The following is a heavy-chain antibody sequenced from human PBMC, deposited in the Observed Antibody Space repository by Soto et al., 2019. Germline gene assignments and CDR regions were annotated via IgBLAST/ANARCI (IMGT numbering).Heavy chain of an antibody. Sequence: GGSLRLSCAASGFTFSSYAMHWVRQAPGKGLEWVAVISYDGSNKYYADSVKGRFTISRDNSKNRLYLQMNSLRAEDTAVYYCARPPLYFGYPDYWGQGTLVTVSS. V-gene: IGHV3-30-3*01. CDR3: ARPPLYFGYPDY. D-gene: IGHD6-25*01. CDR2: ISYDGSNK. J-gene: IGHJ4*02. CDR1: GFTFSSYA.